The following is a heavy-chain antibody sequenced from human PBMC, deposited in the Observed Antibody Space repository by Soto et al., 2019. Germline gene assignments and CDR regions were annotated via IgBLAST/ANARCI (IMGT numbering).Heavy chain of an antibody. V-gene: IGHV5-51*01. CDR1: GYTFSNFW. CDR3: ARSPRSSPYFDY. D-gene: IGHD6-13*01. CDR2: IYPGDSEA. J-gene: IGHJ4*02. Sequence: LKISCQCSGYTFSNFWIAWVRQLPGKGLEYMGIIYPGDSEARYSPSFHGKVTISADRSIGTAYLQWSSLEASDSAFYFCARSPRSSPYFDYWGQGALVTVSS.